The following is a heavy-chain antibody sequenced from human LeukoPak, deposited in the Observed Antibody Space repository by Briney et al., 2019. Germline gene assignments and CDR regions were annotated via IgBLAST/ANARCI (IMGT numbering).Heavy chain of an antibody. J-gene: IGHJ4*02. CDR1: GGSFSGYY. D-gene: IGHD4-17*01. V-gene: IGHV4-34*01. CDR2: INHSEST. Sequence: SETLSLTCGVHGGSFSGYYWNWIRQPPGKGLEWIGEINHSESTNYNPSLKNRVTISVDTSKNQFSLKLTSVTAADTAVYYCARETTVTVFDYWGQGTLVTVSS. CDR3: ARETTVTVFDY.